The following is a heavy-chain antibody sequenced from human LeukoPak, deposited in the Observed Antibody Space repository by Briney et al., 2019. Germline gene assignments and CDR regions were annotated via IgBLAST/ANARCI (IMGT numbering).Heavy chain of an antibody. D-gene: IGHD3-10*01. V-gene: IGHV3-48*04. CDR3: ARGRFGESLDY. Sequence: GGSLRLSCAASGFTFSSYSMNWVRQAPGKGLEWVSYISSSGSTIYYADSVKGRFTISRDNAKNSLYLQMNSLRAEDTAVYYCARGRFGESLDYWGQGTLVTVSS. J-gene: IGHJ4*02. CDR1: GFTFSSYS. CDR2: ISSSGSTI.